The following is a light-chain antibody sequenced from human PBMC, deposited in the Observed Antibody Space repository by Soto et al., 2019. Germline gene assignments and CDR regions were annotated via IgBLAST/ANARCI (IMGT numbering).Light chain of an antibody. Sequence: QSALTQPRSVSGSPGQSVTISCTGTSSDVGVYNYVSWYQQHPGKAPQLVIYDVIKRPSGVSYRFSGSKSGNTASLSISGLHAEHEADYYCCSYAGSSLWVFGGGIKLTVL. J-gene: IGLJ3*02. CDR3: CSYAGSSLWV. V-gene: IGLV2-11*01. CDR1: SSDVGVYNY. CDR2: DVI.